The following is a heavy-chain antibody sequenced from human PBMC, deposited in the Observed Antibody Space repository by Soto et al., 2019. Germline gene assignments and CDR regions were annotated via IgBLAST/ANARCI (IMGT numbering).Heavy chain of an antibody. CDR2: ISGSGGST. V-gene: IGHV3-23*01. CDR3: ANTITLFGVVNLTDY. D-gene: IGHD3-3*01. J-gene: IGHJ4*02. Sequence: PGGSLRLSCAASGFTFSSYAMSWVRQAPGKGLEWVSAISGSGGSTYYADSVKGRFTISRDNSKNTLYLQMNSLRAEDTAVYYCANTITLFGVVNLTDYWGQGTLVTVSS. CDR1: GFTFSSYA.